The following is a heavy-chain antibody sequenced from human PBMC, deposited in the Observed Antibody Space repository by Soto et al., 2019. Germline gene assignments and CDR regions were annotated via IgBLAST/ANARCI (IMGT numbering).Heavy chain of an antibody. V-gene: IGHV4-59*01. D-gene: IGHD5-12*01. CDR2: IYYSGST. CDR1: GGSISSDD. Sequence: SETLSLTCTVSGGSISSDDWSWIWQPPGKGLEWIGYIYYSGSTNYNPSLKSRVTISVDTSKNQFSLKLSSVTAADTAVYYCARDSGYQDYWGQGTLVTVSS. CDR3: ARDSGYQDY. J-gene: IGHJ4*02.